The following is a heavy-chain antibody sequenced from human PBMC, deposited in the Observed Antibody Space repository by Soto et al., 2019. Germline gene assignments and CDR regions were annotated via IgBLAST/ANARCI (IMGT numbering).Heavy chain of an antibody. CDR1: GYTFTGNY. Sequence: ASVKVSCKASGYTFTGNYMHSLRQAPEQTLEWTGWINPNSGGTNYAQKFQGWVPLTRDTSISTAYMELSRLRSDDTAVSYCARGGTGTTGDAFDIWGQGTMVTVSS. CDR3: ARGGTGTTGDAFDI. CDR2: INPNSGGT. D-gene: IGHD1-7*01. J-gene: IGHJ3*02. V-gene: IGHV1-2*04.